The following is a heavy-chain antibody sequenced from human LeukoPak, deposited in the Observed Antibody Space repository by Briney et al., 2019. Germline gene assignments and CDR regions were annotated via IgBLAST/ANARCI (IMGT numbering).Heavy chain of an antibody. J-gene: IGHJ4*02. D-gene: IGHD3-10*01. CDR2: INGSGGSA. Sequence: GGSLRLSCAASGFTFSDYYMSWIRQAPGKGLEWVSAINGSGGSAYYADSVKGRFTISRDNSKNTLYLQMNSLRAEDTAVYYCASQPYYYGSGSYYYYFDYWGQGTLVTVSS. CDR1: GFTFSDYY. V-gene: IGHV3-23*01. CDR3: ASQPYYYGSGSYYYYFDY.